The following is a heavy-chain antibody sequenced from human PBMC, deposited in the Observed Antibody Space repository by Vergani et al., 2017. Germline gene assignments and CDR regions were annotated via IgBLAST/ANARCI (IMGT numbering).Heavy chain of an antibody. J-gene: IGHJ4*02. CDR3: ARERRVRGVIINDY. CDR1: GYTFTSYD. D-gene: IGHD3-10*01. CDR2: MNPNSGNT. V-gene: IGHV1-8*01. Sequence: QVQLVQSGAEVKKPGASVKVSCKASGYTFTSYDINWVRQATGQGLEWMGWMNPNSGNTGYAQKFQGRVTMTRNTSISTAYMELSSLRSEDTAVYYCARERRVRGVIINDYWGQGTLVTVSS.